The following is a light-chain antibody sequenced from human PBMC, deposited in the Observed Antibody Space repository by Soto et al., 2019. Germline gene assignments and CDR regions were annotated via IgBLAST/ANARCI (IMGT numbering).Light chain of an antibody. CDR1: SSDVGSYKF. J-gene: IGLJ2*01. Sequence: QSVLTQPASVSGSPGQSITISCNGTSSDVGSYKFVSWYQQHPVKAPKLMIYEGSKRPSGVSNRFSGSKSGNTASLTISGLQAEDEADYYCCSYAGSSTLVFGGGTKLTVL. CDR3: CSYAGSSTLV. V-gene: IGLV2-23*01. CDR2: EGS.